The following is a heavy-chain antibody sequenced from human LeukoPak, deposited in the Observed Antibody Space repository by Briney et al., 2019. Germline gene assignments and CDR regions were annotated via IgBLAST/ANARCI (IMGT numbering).Heavy chain of an antibody. Sequence: GGSLRLSCTASGFSFSIAWMNWVRQAPGKGLEWVGRIASRSDGGTRDYAAPLKGRFTTSRDDSKKTLYLQMNSLKTEDTAVYYCTTLYSSGWYPDYWGQGTLVTVSS. CDR3: TTLYSSGWYPDY. CDR2: IASRSDGGTR. CDR1: GFSFSIAW. D-gene: IGHD6-19*01. J-gene: IGHJ4*02. V-gene: IGHV3-15*04.